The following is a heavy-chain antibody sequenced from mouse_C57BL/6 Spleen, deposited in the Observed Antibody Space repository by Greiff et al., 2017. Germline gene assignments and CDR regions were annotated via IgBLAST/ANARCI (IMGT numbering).Heavy chain of an antibody. J-gene: IGHJ3*01. CDR1: GYTFTDYY. Sequence: LMESGAELVRPGASVTLSCKASGYTFTDYYINWVKQRPGQGLEWIGWIFPGSGSTYYNEKFKGKATLTVDKSSSTAYMLLSSLTSEDSAVYFCARDYYGSSYPPFAYWGQGTLVTVSA. V-gene: IGHV1-75*01. CDR2: IFPGSGST. CDR3: ARDYYGSSYPPFAY. D-gene: IGHD1-1*01.